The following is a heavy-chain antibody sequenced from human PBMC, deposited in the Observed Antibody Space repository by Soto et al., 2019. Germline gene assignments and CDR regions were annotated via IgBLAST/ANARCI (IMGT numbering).Heavy chain of an antibody. CDR1: GGTFNSYT. Sequence: SVKVSCKASGGTFNSYTISWVRQAPGQGLEWMGRIIPILGISTYAQRFQGRVTITADKSTSTAYMELSSLRSEDTAVYYCAVGATVVTPDYWGQGTLVTVSS. CDR3: AVGATVVTPDY. J-gene: IGHJ4*02. V-gene: IGHV1-69*02. D-gene: IGHD1-26*01. CDR2: IIPILGIS.